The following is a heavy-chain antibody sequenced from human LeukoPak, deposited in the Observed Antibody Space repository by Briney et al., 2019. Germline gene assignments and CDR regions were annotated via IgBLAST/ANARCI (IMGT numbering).Heavy chain of an antibody. J-gene: IGHJ4*02. V-gene: IGHV4-39*01. CDR2: IYYSGST. CDR1: GGSISTSTYY. CDR3: ARGFSGGYQPYYFDY. D-gene: IGHD3-22*01. Sequence: NPSETLSLTCTVSGGSISTSTYYWGWIRQPPGKGLEWIGSIYYSGSTYYKPSLKSRITISVDTSKNQFSLKLSSVTAADTAVYYCARGFSGGYQPYYFDYWGQGALVTVSS.